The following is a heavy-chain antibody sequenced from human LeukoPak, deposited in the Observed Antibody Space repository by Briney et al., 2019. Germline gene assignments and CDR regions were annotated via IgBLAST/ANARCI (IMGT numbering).Heavy chain of an antibody. CDR3: ARDPGAVNVWGSYRYTHTWYFDL. V-gene: IGHV3-21*01. J-gene: IGHJ2*01. D-gene: IGHD3-16*02. Sequence: GGSLRLSCAASGFTFSSYSMNWVRQAPGKGLEWVSSISSSSSSYIYYADSVKGRFTISRDNAKNSLYLQMNSLRAEDTAVYYCARDPGAVNVWGSYRYTHTWYFDLWGRGTLVTVSS. CDR2: ISSSSSSYI. CDR1: GFTFSSYS.